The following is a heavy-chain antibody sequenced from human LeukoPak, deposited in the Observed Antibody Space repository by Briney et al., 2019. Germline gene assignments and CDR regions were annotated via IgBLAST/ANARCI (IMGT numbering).Heavy chain of an antibody. J-gene: IGHJ4*02. CDR1: GYTFTAYY. V-gene: IGHV1-2*02. CDR3: ASGQGGNTPN. CDR2: SNPKSGGT. D-gene: IGHD4-23*01. Sequence: GASVKVSCKASGYTFTAYYVQWVRQAPGQGLEWMGWSNPKSGGTIYPRKFQGRVTMNTDTSINTAYLELSSLGSDDTAVYYCASGQGGNTPNWGQGTLVTVSS.